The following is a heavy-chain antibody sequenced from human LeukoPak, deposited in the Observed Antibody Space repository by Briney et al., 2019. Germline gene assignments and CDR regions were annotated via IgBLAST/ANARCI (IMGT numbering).Heavy chain of an antibody. D-gene: IGHD1-14*01. CDR2: IYYSGST. V-gene: IGHV4-59*01. J-gene: IGHJ3*02. Sequence: SETLSLTCTVSGGSISSYYWSWIRQPPGKGLEWIGYIYYSGSTNYNPSLKSRVTISVDTSKNQFSLKLSSVTAADTAVYYCARGLKNPGYAFDICGQGTMVTVSS. CDR1: GGSISSYY. CDR3: ARGLKNPGYAFDI.